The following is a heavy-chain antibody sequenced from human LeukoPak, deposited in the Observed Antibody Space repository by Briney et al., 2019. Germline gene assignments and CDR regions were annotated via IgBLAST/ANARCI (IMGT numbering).Heavy chain of an antibody. J-gene: IGHJ4*02. CDR3: ATLSGDSHGYDY. CDR1: GFTFSSYA. V-gene: IGHV3-30*03. D-gene: IGHD5-18*01. Sequence: AGSLRLSCAASGFTFSSYAMHWVRQAPGKGLEWVAVILQDGSNKQYADYVKGRFTISRDNSKNTLYLQINSLRAEDTAVYYCATLSGDSHGYDYWGLGTLVTVSS. CDR2: ILQDGSNK.